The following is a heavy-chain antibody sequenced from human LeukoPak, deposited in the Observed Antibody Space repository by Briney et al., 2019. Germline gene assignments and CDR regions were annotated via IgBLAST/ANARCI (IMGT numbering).Heavy chain of an antibody. J-gene: IGHJ4*02. D-gene: IGHD3-22*01. Sequence: SETLSLTCTVSGYSISSGYYWGWIRQPPGKGLEWFGSIYHSGSIYYYPSLKSRVTISGDTSKNHFSLKLSSVTATDTAVYYCARGYYDSSGYYHDYWGQGTLVTVPS. CDR3: ARGYYDSSGYYHDY. CDR1: GYSISSGYY. CDR2: IYHSGSI. V-gene: IGHV4-38-2*02.